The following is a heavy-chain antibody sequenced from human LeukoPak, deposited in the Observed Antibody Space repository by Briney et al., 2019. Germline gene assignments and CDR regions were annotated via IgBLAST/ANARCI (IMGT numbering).Heavy chain of an antibody. Sequence: SETLSLTCTVSGGSISSGGYYWSWIRQPPGKGLEWIGYIYHSGSTYYNPSLKSRVTISVDRSKNQFSLKLSSVTAADTAVYYCARGDFLEWPYFDYWGQGTLVTVSS. CDR2: IYHSGST. D-gene: IGHD3-3*01. V-gene: IGHV4-30-2*01. CDR3: ARGDFLEWPYFDY. CDR1: GGSISSGGYY. J-gene: IGHJ4*02.